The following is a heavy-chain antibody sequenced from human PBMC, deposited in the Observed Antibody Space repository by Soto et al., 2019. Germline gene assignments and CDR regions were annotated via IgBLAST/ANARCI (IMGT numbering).Heavy chain of an antibody. CDR2: IYYSGST. CDR1: GGSISSSTDY. CDR3: ARVLRYFDWLTSFDY. D-gene: IGHD3-9*01. J-gene: IGHJ4*02. Sequence: SETLSLTCTVSGGSISSSTDYWGWIRQPPGKGLELIGSIYYSGSTYYNPSLKSRVTISVDTSKNQFSLKLSSVTAADTAVYYCARVLRYFDWLTSFDYWGQGTLVTVSS. V-gene: IGHV4-39*01.